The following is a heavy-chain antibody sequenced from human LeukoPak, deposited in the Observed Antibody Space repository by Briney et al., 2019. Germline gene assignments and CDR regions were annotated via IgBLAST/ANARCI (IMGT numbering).Heavy chain of an antibody. CDR1: GGSISSRSYY. Sequence: SETLSLTCTVSGGSISSRSYYWGWIRQPPGKGLEWIGIIYYSGSTNYNPSLKSRVTISVDKSKNQFSLKLSSVTAADTAVYYCARELCSGGSCYSGLYAFDIWGQGTMVTVSS. J-gene: IGHJ3*02. D-gene: IGHD2-15*01. CDR3: ARELCSGGSCYSGLYAFDI. CDR2: IYYSGST. V-gene: IGHV4-39*07.